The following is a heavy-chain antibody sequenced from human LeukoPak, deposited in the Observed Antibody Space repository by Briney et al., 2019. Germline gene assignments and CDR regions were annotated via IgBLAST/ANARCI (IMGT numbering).Heavy chain of an antibody. V-gene: IGHV1-8*01. D-gene: IGHD3-3*01. CDR1: GYTFTSYD. Sequence: ASVKVSCKASGYTFTSYDINWVRQATGQGLEWMGWMNPNSGNTGYAQKFQGRVTMTRNTSISAAYMELSSLRSEDTAVYYCARDLHHDFWSGYPSYYYYYGMDVWGQGTTVTVSS. J-gene: IGHJ6*02. CDR2: MNPNSGNT. CDR3: ARDLHHDFWSGYPSYYYYYGMDV.